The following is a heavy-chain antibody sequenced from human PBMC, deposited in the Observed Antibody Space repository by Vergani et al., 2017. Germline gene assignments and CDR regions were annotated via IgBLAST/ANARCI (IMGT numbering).Heavy chain of an antibody. V-gene: IGHV3-33*01. Sequence: QVQLVESGGGVVQPGRSLRLSCAASGFTFSSYGMHWVRQAPGKGLEWVAVIWYDGSNKYYADSVKGRFTISRDNSKNTLYLQMNSLRAEDTAVYYCARTPYCSSTRCSSHFDYWGKGTLVTVSS. J-gene: IGHJ4*02. CDR3: ARTPYCSSTRCSSHFDY. D-gene: IGHD2-2*01. CDR1: GFTFSSYG. CDR2: IWYDGSNK.